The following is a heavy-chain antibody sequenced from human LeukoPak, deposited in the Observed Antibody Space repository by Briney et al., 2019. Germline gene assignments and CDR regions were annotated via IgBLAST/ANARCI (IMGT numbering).Heavy chain of an antibody. J-gene: IGHJ5*02. Sequence: SETLSLTCTASGGSISSYYWSWIRQPPGKGLEWIGYIYYSGSTNYNPSLKSRVTISVDTSKNQFSLKLSSVTAADTAVYCCARAAPRYSSANWFDPWGQGTLVTVSS. CDR1: GGSISSYY. CDR2: IYYSGST. V-gene: IGHV4-59*01. D-gene: IGHD6-19*01. CDR3: ARAAPRYSSANWFDP.